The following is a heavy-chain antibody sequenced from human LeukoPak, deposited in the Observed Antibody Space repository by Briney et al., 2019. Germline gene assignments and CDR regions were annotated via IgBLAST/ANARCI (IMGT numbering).Heavy chain of an antibody. J-gene: IGHJ4*02. CDR1: GFTFSSYT. V-gene: IGHV3-48*04. D-gene: IGHD6-19*01. CDR3: ARDHSSGWFEYLDY. CDR2: ISSGNSNI. Sequence: GGSLRLSCAASGFTFSSYTMNWVRQAPGKGLEWVSYISSGNSNIYYADSVKGRFTISRDNAKNSLYLQMNSLRAEDTAVYYCARDHSSGWFEYLDYWGQGTLVTVSS.